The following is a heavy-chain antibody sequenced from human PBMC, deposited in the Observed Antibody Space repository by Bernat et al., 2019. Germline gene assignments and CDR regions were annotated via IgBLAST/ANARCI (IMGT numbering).Heavy chain of an antibody. D-gene: IGHD2-15*01. J-gene: IGHJ4*02. V-gene: IGHV3-30*01. CDR3: ARDGLGGSCYY. Sequence: QVQLVESGGGVVQPGRSLRLSCAASGFTFSSYAMHWVRPAPGKGLEWVAVISYDGSNKYYADSVKGRFTISRDNSKNTLYLQMNSLRAEDTAVYYCARDGLGGSCYYWGQGTLVTVSS. CDR1: GFTFSSYA. CDR2: ISYDGSNK.